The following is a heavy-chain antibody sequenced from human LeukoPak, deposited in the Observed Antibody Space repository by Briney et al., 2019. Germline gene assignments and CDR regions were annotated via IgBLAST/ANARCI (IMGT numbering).Heavy chain of an antibody. J-gene: IGHJ4*02. CDR1: GGSISSSSYY. Sequence: PSETLSLSCTVSGGSISSSSYYWSWIRQPPGKGLEWIGYIYYSGNTNYNPSLKSRVTISVDTSKNQFSLKLSSVTAADTAVYYCAREGTLDSSGYYLGYWGQGTLVTVSS. D-gene: IGHD3-22*01. V-gene: IGHV4-61*01. CDR2: IYYSGNT. CDR3: AREGTLDSSGYYLGY.